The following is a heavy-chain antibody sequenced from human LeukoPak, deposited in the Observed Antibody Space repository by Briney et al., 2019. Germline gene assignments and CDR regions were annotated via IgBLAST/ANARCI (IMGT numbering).Heavy chain of an antibody. CDR3: ARQAEWELLYYFDY. CDR1: GGSISSYY. Sequence: SETLSLTCTVSGGSISSYYWSWIRQPPGKGLEWIGYIYYSGSTNYNPSLKSRVTISVDTPKNQFFLKLNSVTAADTAVYYCARQAEWELLYYFDYWGQGTLVTVSS. J-gene: IGHJ4*02. CDR2: IYYSGST. D-gene: IGHD1-26*01. V-gene: IGHV4-59*08.